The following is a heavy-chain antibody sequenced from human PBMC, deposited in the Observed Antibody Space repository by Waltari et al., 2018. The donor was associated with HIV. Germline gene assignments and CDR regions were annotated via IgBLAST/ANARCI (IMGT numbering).Heavy chain of an antibody. Sequence: QLQLQESGPGLVKPSETLSLTCTVSGDSISRSPYYWGWIRQPPGKGLGWSGIVYYLGMTYYSPSLKSRVTISLDTSKNRFSLKVNSVTAADTAVYYCARTYTGSSQYFQLWGQGTLVTVSS. CDR3: ARTYTGSSQYFQL. V-gene: IGHV4-39*01. CDR1: GDSISRSPYY. J-gene: IGHJ1*01. D-gene: IGHD1-26*01. CDR2: VYYLGMT.